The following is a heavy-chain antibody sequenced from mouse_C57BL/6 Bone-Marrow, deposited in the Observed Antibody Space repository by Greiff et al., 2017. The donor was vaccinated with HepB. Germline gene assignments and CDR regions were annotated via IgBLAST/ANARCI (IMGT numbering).Heavy chain of an antibody. D-gene: IGHD1-1*01. J-gene: IGHJ2*01. CDR1: GFNIKDDY. V-gene: IGHV14-4*01. CDR3: TKKPFRITTVHYFDY. Sequence: VQLQQSGAELVRPGASVKLSCTASGFNIKDDYMHWVKQRPEQGLEWIGWIDPENGDTEYASKFQGKATITADTSSNTAYLQLSSLTSEDTAVYYCTKKPFRITTVHYFDYWGQGTTLTVSS. CDR2: IDPENGDT.